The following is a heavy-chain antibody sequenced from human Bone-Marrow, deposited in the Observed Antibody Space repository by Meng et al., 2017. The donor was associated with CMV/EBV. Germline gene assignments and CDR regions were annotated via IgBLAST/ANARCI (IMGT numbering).Heavy chain of an antibody. V-gene: IGHV1-69*10. D-gene: IGHD3-3*01. Sequence: SVKVSCKASGYTFTSYAISWVRQAPGQGLEWMGGIIPILGIANYAQKFQGRVTITADKSTSTAYMELSSLRSEDTAVYYCARAPYDFWSGYYYPFDYWGQGTLVTVSS. CDR3: ARAPYDFWSGYYYPFDY. CDR1: GYTFTSYA. CDR2: IIPILGIA. J-gene: IGHJ4*02.